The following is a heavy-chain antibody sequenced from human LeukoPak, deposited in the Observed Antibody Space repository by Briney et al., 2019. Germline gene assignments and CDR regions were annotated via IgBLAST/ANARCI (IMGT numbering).Heavy chain of an antibody. J-gene: IGHJ4*02. CDR1: GGSFSGYY. CDR2: IYYSGST. Sequence: PSETLSLTCAVYGGSFSGYYWSWIRQPPGKGLEWIGYIYYSGSTNYNPSLKSRVTISVDTSKNQFSLKLSSVTAADTAVYYCARQGYSGSYSGNYFDYWGQGTLVTVSS. CDR3: ARQGYSGSYSGNYFDY. D-gene: IGHD1-26*01. V-gene: IGHV4-59*08.